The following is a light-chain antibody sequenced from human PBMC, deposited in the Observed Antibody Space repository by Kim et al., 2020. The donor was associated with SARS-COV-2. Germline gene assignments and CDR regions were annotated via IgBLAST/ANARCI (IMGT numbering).Light chain of an antibody. Sequence: DIQMTQSPSSLSASVGDRVTITCRASQSMSDYLNWYQQKPGKAPNLLIYSASSLQSGAPSRFRGSGSGTDFNLTISSLQRDDFATYYCKQSYSTAYAFGQGTKLEI. CDR1: QSMSDY. V-gene: IGKV1-39*01. J-gene: IGKJ2*01. CDR2: SAS. CDR3: KQSYSTAYA.